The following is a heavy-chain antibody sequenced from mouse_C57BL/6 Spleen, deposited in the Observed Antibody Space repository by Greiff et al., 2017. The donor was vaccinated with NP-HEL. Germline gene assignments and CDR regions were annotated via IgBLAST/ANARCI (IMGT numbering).Heavy chain of an antibody. D-gene: IGHD1-1*01. V-gene: IGHV1-26*01. CDR3: ARHYGIDY. Sequence: VQLQQSGPELVKPGASVKISCKASGYTFTDYYMNWVKQSHGKSLEWIGDINPNNGGTSYNQKFKGKATLTVDKSSSTAYMELRSLTSEDSAVYYCARHYGIDYWGQGTTLTVSS. J-gene: IGHJ2*01. CDR1: GYTFTDYY. CDR2: INPNNGGT.